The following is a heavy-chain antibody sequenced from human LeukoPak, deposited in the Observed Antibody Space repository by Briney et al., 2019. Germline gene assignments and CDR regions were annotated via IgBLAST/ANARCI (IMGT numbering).Heavy chain of an antibody. Sequence: GGSLRLSCAASGFTFSSYGMHWVRQAPGKGLEWVAVISYDGSNKYYADSVKGRFTISRDNSKNTLYLQMNSLRAEDTAVYYCAKVLAYRGRVCSLAADEYYYGMDVWGQGSTVTVSS. CDR3: AKVLAYRGRVCSLAADEYYYGMDV. V-gene: IGHV3-30*18. J-gene: IGHJ6*02. CDR2: ISYDGSNK. CDR1: GFTFSSYG. D-gene: IGHD2-21*02.